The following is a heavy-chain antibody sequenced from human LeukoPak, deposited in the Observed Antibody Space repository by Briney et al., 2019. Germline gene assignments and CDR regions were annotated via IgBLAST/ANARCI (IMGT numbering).Heavy chain of an antibody. Sequence: GESLKISCQGSGYTFTNYWIAWVRQLPGKGLEGLGVIYPADSDTTYSPSFQGQVTTSADKSISTAYLQWTSLKAPDTAMYYCARFDRSSSWFSCFDIWGQGTMVTVSS. CDR1: GYTFTNYW. J-gene: IGHJ3*02. V-gene: IGHV5-51*01. D-gene: IGHD3-10*01. CDR3: ARFDRSSSWFSCFDI. CDR2: IYPADSDT.